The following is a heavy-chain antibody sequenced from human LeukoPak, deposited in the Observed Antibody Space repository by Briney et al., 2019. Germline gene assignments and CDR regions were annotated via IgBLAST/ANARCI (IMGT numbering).Heavy chain of an antibody. CDR3: ARDQGSSGWYRPYYFDY. CDR2: IKQDGSEK. Sequence: GGSLRLSCAASGFTFSSYWMSWVRQAPGKGLEWVTNIKQDGSEKYYVDSVKGRFTISRGNAKNSLYLQMNSLRAENTAVYYCARDQGSSGWYRPYYFDYWGQGTLVTVSS. CDR1: GFTFSSYW. D-gene: IGHD6-19*01. V-gene: IGHV3-7*01. J-gene: IGHJ4*02.